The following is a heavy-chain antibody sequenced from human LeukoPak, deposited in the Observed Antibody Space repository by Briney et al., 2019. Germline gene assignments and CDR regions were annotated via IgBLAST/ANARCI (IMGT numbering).Heavy chain of an antibody. V-gene: IGHV4-39*07. Sequence: SETLSLTCTVSGGSVSTIDYYWGWIRQPPGKGLEWIGSVYYSGSTYYNAPLKSRVTISVDTSKNQFSLKLSSVTAADTAVYYCARGARVGGSYYFDYWGQGTLVTVSS. J-gene: IGHJ4*02. D-gene: IGHD1-26*01. CDR3: ARGARVGGSYYFDY. CDR1: GGSVSTIDYY. CDR2: VYYSGST.